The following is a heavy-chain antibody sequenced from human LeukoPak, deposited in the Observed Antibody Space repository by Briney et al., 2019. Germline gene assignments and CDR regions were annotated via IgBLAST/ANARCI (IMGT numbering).Heavy chain of an antibody. V-gene: IGHV3-30*03. J-gene: IGHJ4*02. CDR1: GFTFSSYG. Sequence: GRSLRLSCAASGFTFSSYGMHWVRQAPGKGLEWVAVISYDGSNKYYADSVKGRFTISRDNSKNTLYLQMNSLRAEDTAVYYCARTPHMHWGQGTLVTVSS. D-gene: IGHD2-2*01. CDR3: ARTPHMH. CDR2: ISYDGSNK.